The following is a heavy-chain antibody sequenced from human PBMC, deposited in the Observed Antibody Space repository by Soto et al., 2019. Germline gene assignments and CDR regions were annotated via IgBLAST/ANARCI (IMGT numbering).Heavy chain of an antibody. CDR1: GATFSSYA. CDR2: IIPIFGTA. CDR3: ARGVSYGYYRATPPGGMDV. Sequence: QVQLVQSGAEVKKPGSSVKVSCKASGATFSSYAISWVRQAPGQGLEWMGGIIPIFGTANYAQKFQGRVTITADESTSTAYKELSSLRSEDTAVYYCARGVSYGYYRATPPGGMDVWGQGTTVTVSS. V-gene: IGHV1-69*12. D-gene: IGHD5-18*01. J-gene: IGHJ6*02.